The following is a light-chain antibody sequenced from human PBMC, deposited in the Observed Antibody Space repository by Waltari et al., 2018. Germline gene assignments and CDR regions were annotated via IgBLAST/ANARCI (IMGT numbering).Light chain of an antibody. V-gene: IGLV2-11*01. J-gene: IGLJ2*01. CDR2: DVS. CDR3: GSYAGSYNVV. CDR1: SSDVGGYNY. Sequence: QSALTQPRSVSGSPGQSVTISCTGTSSDVGGYNYVSWYQQHPGKAPKLLIYDVSKRPSGFPELFSGSKSGNTASLTTSGLQAEDEADYYCGSYAGSYNVVFGGGTKLTVL.